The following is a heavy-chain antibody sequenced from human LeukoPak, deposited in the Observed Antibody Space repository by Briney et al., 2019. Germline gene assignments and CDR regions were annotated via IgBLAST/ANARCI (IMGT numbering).Heavy chain of an antibody. J-gene: IGHJ6*03. CDR2: IYYSGTT. Sequence: SETLSLTCTVSGGSISSSPYYWGWIRQPPGKGLEWIGSIYYSGTTHYNPSLESRVTISVDTSKIQISLKLNSVTAADTAVYYCARLRDYYYNYMDVWGKGTTVTISS. CDR3: ARLRDYYYNYMDV. V-gene: IGHV4-39*01. CDR1: GGSISSSPYY.